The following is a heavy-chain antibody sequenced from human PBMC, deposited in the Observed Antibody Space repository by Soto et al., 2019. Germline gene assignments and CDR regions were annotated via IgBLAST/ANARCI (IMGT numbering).Heavy chain of an antibody. J-gene: IGHJ5*02. Sequence: QVQLQESGPGLVKPSETLSVTCTVSGGSVSRGSYYWSWIRQPPGKGLEWIGHIYYSGSTNYNPSLKSRVTISVDTSKNQFSLKLSSVTAADTAVYYCARVSMVRGVIFWFDPWGQGTLVTVSS. CDR3: ARVSMVRGVIFWFDP. CDR1: GGSVSRGSYY. D-gene: IGHD3-10*01. V-gene: IGHV4-61*01. CDR2: IYYSGST.